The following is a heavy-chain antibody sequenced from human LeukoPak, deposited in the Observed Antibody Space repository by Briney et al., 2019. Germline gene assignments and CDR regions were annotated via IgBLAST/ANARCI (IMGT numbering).Heavy chain of an antibody. CDR3: AIVGRNGGWHFDY. J-gene: IGHJ4*02. V-gene: IGHV4-39*07. D-gene: IGHD6-19*01. Sequence: PETLSLTCSVSGGSIDGDSYDWAWIRQPPGKGREWIGYIYYSRKNFYNPSLQSRVTISLATSNTQFSLNLSTVTAAVTAVYFCAIVGRNGGWHFDYWGQGAMVTVS. CDR1: GGSIDGDSYD. CDR2: IYYSRKN.